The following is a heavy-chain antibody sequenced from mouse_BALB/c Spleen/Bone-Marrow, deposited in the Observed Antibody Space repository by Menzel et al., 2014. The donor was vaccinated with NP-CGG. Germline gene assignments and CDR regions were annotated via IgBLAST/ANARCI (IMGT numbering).Heavy chain of an antibody. Sequence: VKLQESGAELGMPGASVKMSCKASGYTFTDNWIYWVKQRPGQGLEWIGAIDTSDSYTNYNQKFMSKASLTVDASSSTAYMQVSSLTSDDSAVYYCARGGHDFSLDYWGQGTSVTVSS. CDR1: GYTFTDNW. V-gene: IGHV1-69*01. CDR3: ARGGHDFSLDY. CDR2: IDTSDSYT. J-gene: IGHJ4*01. D-gene: IGHD2-4*01.